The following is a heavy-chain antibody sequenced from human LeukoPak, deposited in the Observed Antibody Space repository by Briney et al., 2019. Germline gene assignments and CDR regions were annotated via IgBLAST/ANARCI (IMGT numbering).Heavy chain of an antibody. Sequence: GGSLRLSCAASGLTVSTSYMSWVRQAPGKGLEWVSSIYRDGSTYHADSVKGRLTISRDNSKNTLYLQMNSLRAEDTAVYYCASSSGYSGNFRDYWGQGTLVTVSS. D-gene: IGHD5-12*01. CDR1: GLTVSTSY. V-gene: IGHV3-53*01. J-gene: IGHJ4*02. CDR3: ASSSGYSGNFRDY. CDR2: IYRDGST.